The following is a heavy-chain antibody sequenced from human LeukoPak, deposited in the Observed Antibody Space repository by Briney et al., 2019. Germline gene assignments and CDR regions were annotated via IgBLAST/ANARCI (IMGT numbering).Heavy chain of an antibody. D-gene: IGHD3-9*01. CDR2: INPNSGGT. CDR1: GYTFTGYY. Sequence: GASVKVSCKASGYTFTGYYMHWVRQAPGQGLEWMGWINPNSGGTNYAQKFQGRVTMTRDMSTSTVYMELSTLRSDDTAVYFCAKDPRNILTGDYDDFDIWGQGTMVIVSS. J-gene: IGHJ3*02. CDR3: AKDPRNILTGDYDDFDI. V-gene: IGHV1-2*02.